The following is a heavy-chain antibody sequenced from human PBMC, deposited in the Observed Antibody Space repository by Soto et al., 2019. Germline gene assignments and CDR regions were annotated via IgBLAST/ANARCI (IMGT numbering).Heavy chain of an antibody. CDR1: GFTFSSYG. Sequence: QVQLVESGGGVVQPGRSLRLSCAASGFTFSSYGMHWVRQAPGKGLEWVAVISYDGSNKYYADSVKGRFTISRDNSKNTLYLQINSLSAEDTTVYYCANGRGITMVRGVLWGQGTLVTDSS. D-gene: IGHD3-10*01. J-gene: IGHJ4*02. CDR2: ISYDGSNK. CDR3: ANGRGITMVRGVL. V-gene: IGHV3-30*18.